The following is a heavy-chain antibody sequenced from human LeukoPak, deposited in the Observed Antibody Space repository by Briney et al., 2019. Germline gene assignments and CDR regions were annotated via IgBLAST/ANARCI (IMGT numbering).Heavy chain of an antibody. CDR2: ISSSSSYI. CDR3: ARGKLRLRAGPFDY. D-gene: IGHD2-21*01. Sequence: GRSLRLSCTASGFTFGDYAMSWVRQAPGKGLEWVSSISSSSSYIYYADSVKGRFTISRDNAKNSLYLQMNSLRAEDTAVYYCARGKLRLRAGPFDYWGQGTLVTVSS. V-gene: IGHV3-21*01. J-gene: IGHJ4*02. CDR1: GFTFGDYA.